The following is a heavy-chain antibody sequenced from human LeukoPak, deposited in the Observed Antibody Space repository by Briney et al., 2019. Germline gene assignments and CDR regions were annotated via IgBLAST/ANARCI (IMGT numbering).Heavy chain of an antibody. CDR1: GGSINSSSYY. D-gene: IGHD1-26*01. CDR3: ARRWSGRRVAFDI. Sequence: SETLSLTCTVSGGSINSSSYYWGWIRQPPGKGLEWIGSIYYSGSTYYNPSLKSRVTISVDTSKNQFSLKLSSVTAADTAVYYCARRWSGRRVAFDIWGQETMVTVSS. CDR2: IYYSGST. J-gene: IGHJ3*02. V-gene: IGHV4-39*01.